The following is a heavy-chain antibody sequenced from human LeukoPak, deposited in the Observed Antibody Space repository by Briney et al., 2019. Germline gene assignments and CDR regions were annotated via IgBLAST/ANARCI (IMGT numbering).Heavy chain of an antibody. CDR2: IFGGGGSP. J-gene: IGHJ4*02. D-gene: IGHD2-15*01. V-gene: IGHV3-23*01. CDR3: GKTTVGYSSGRYPGWPVDY. CDR1: GFTFNSYA. Sequence: GGSLRLSCAASGFTFNSYAMYWVRQAPGKGLEWISGIFGGGGSPHYADSVKGRFTISRDNSQNTVYLQLDSLRVADTALYYCGKTTVGYSSGRYPGWPVDYWGQGALVTVSS.